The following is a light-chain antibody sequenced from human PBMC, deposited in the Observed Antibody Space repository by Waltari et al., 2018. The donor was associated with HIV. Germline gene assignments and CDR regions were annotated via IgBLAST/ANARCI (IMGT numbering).Light chain of an antibody. CDR1: KLGDKY. CDR2: QYT. J-gene: IGLJ2*01. V-gene: IGLV3-1*01. Sequence: SYELTQLPSVSVSPGQTARITCSGDKLGDKYACWYQQRPGQSPVLFIYQYTKRPSGIPERFSGSNSGNTATLTISGTQAMDEAGYYCQAFDSSTVVFGGGTKLTVL. CDR3: QAFDSSTVV.